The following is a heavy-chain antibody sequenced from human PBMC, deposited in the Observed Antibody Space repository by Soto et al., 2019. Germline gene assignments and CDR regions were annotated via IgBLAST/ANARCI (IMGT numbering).Heavy chain of an antibody. J-gene: IGHJ5*02. Sequence: SETLSLTCAVSSGTISSSNWWTWVRQPPGKGLEWIGEINHSGSTNYNPSLRSRVTISVDKSKNQFSLKLSSVTAADTAVYYCARVGSSYYYDSSGPGWFDPWGQGTLVTVSS. CDR2: INHSGST. CDR1: SGTISSSNW. V-gene: IGHV4-4*02. CDR3: ARVGSSYYYDSSGPGWFDP. D-gene: IGHD3-22*01.